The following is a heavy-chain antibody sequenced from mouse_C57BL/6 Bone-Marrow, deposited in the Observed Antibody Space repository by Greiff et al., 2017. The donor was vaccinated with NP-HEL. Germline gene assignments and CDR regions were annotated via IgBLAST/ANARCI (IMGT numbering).Heavy chain of an antibody. CDR3: TRLHTTLVEGWYFDV. Sequence: EVKLMESGGGLVQPGGSMKLSCAASGFTFSDAWMDWVRQSPEKGLEWVAEIRNKANNHATYYAESVKGRFTISRDDSKSSVYLQMNSLRAEDTGIYYCTRLHTTLVEGWYFDVWGTGTTVTVSS. CDR1: GFTFSDAW. J-gene: IGHJ1*03. D-gene: IGHD2-10*02. V-gene: IGHV6-6*01. CDR2: IRNKANNHAT.